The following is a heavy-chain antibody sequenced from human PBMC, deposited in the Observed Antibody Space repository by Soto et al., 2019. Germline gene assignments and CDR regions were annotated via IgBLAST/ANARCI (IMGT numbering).Heavy chain of an antibody. J-gene: IGHJ4*02. CDR1: GGSINRSNYY. CDR3: ARHFVAVVIKGWGY. V-gene: IGHV4-39*01. CDR2: IYYNGNA. Sequence: QLQLQESGPGLVKPSETLSLSCSVSGGSINRSNYYWDWIRQPPGKGLEWIGTIYYNGNAYYNPSLKSRVTMSVDTSKNQFSLKMSSVTAADTAVYYCARHFVAVVIKGWGYWGQGTLVTVSS. D-gene: IGHD3-22*01.